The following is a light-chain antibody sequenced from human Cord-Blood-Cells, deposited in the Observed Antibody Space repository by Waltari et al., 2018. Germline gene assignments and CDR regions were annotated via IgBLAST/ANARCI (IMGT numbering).Light chain of an antibody. CDR2: GSS. V-gene: IGKV3-15*01. CDR1: QSVSSN. CDR3: QQYNNWAWT. Sequence: EIVMTQHRATLSVSPWERATLSWRARQSVSSNLAWYPQKPGQAPRLLIYGSSTRATGIPARFSGSGSGTECTLTISSRQSEDFAVYYCQQYNNWAWTFGQGTKVEIK. J-gene: IGKJ1*01.